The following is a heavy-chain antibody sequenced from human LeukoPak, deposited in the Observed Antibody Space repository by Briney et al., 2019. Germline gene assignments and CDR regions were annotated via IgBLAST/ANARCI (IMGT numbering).Heavy chain of an antibody. Sequence: GGSLRLSCAASGFTFSSYSMNWVRQAPGKGLEWVSSISSSSSYIYYADSVKGRFTISRDNAKNSLYLQMNSLRAEDTAVYYCARDPQYQLLARGFDYWGQGTLVTVSS. CDR1: GFTFSSYS. D-gene: IGHD2-2*01. V-gene: IGHV3-21*01. J-gene: IGHJ4*02. CDR2: ISSSSSYI. CDR3: ARDPQYQLLARGFDY.